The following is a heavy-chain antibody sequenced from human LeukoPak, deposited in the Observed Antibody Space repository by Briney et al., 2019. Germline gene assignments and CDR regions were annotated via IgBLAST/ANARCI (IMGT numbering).Heavy chain of an antibody. J-gene: IGHJ4*02. D-gene: IGHD6-19*01. CDR3: AKVEFGAVTGTSL. Sequence: GASVKVSCKASGDSFSGYGISWVRQAPGQGLEWMGRIIPLLGITNYAQKFRDRVTITADKASTTVYMDMSSLTSEDTAVYYCAKVEFGAVTGTSLWGQGTLVTVSS. CDR2: IIPLLGIT. CDR1: GDSFSGYG. V-gene: IGHV1-69*04.